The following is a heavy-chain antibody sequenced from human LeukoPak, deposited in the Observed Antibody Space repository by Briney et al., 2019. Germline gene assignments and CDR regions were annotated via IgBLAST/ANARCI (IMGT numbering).Heavy chain of an antibody. D-gene: IGHD5-12*01. V-gene: IGHV3-23*01. Sequence: PGGSLRLSCTTSGLTLSNCVMTWVRQSPGKGLEWVSSISPSGGSTFYADSVKDRFTISRDNSKNTLYLQMSSLGAEDTAAYYCAGGYSDYDFFDSWGQGTLVTVSS. CDR1: GLTLSNCV. CDR3: AGGYSDYDFFDS. CDR2: ISPSGGST. J-gene: IGHJ4*02.